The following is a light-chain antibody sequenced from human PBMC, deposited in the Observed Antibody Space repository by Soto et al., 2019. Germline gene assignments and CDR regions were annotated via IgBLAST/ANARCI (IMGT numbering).Light chain of an antibody. CDR2: AVS. CDR3: DSYTSSSTHV. J-gene: IGLJ2*01. Sequence: QSALTQPASVSGSHGQSITISCTGTSSDIATYNYVSWYQQHPGKAPKLMIYAVSNRPSGVSNRFSGSKSGNTSSLTISGLQAEDEADYYCDSYTSSSTHVLGGGTKLTVL. CDR1: SSDIATYNY. V-gene: IGLV2-14*01.